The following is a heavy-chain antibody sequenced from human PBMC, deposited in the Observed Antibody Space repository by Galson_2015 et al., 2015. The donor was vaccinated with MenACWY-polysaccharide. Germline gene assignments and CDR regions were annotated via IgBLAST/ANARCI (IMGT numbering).Heavy chain of an antibody. CDR1: GFTFSNFW. CDR2: IKQDGSEK. Sequence: SLRLSCAASGFTFSNFWMSWVRQAPGKELEWVASIKQDGSEKYLVDSVKGRFTISRDNAENSLFLQMNSLRAEDTAVYYCAREPTYSGSFGWFDSWGQGTLVTVSS. J-gene: IGHJ5*01. D-gene: IGHD1-26*01. CDR3: AREPTYSGSFGWFDS. V-gene: IGHV3-7*01.